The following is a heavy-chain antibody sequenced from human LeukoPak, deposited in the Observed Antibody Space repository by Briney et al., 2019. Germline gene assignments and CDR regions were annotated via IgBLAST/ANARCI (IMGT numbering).Heavy chain of an antibody. CDR2: INDNGHS. CDR1: GGSMKDYY. CDR3: ARESADYVRGSLSDY. V-gene: IGHV4-59*12. Sequence: SETLSLTCSVSGGSMKDYYWSWIRQPPGKGLEWIAYINDNGHSGYNPALESRVTISVDTSKNHFSLRLRSVTAADTAVYFCARESADYVRGSLSDYWGQGILVTVSS. J-gene: IGHJ4*02. D-gene: IGHD3-16*01.